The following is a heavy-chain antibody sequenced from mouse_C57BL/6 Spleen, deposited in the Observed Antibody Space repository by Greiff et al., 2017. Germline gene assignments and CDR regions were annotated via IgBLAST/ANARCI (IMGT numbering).Heavy chain of an antibody. CDR3: ARVDTNYYAMDY. Sequence: QVQLQQPGAELVRPGSSVTLSCKASGYTFTSYWMDWVKQRPGQGLEWIGNIYPSDSATHYNQKFKDKATLTVDKSSSTAYMKLSSLTSEDSAVYYCARVDTNYYAMDYWGQGTSVTVSS. CDR2: IYPSDSAT. D-gene: IGHD1-3*01. J-gene: IGHJ4*01. V-gene: IGHV1-61*01. CDR1: GYTFTSYW.